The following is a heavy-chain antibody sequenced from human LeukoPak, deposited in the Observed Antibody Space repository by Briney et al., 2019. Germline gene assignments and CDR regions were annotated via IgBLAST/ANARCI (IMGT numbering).Heavy chain of an antibody. D-gene: IGHD3-22*01. CDR3: ARGLFSPGSGYFGDFDH. J-gene: IGHJ4*02. Sequence: ASVKVSCKVSGYTLTELSMHWVRQAPGKGLEWMGCLDPEDGETIYAQKFQGRVTMTEDTSTDTAYMELSSLRSEDTAVYYCARGLFSPGSGYFGDFDHWGQGTLVTVSS. CDR2: LDPEDGET. V-gene: IGHV1-24*01. CDR1: GYTLTELS.